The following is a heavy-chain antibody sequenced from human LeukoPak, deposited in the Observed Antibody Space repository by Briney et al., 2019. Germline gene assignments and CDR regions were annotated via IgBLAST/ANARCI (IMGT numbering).Heavy chain of an antibody. Sequence: GASVKVSCKASEYTFTGYYMHWVRQAPGQGLEWMGWINPNSGATDYAQNFQGRVTLTRDTSISTAYMELSRLRSDDTAVYYCARRGYDRVNWFDPWGQGTLVTVSS. D-gene: IGHD5-12*01. V-gene: IGHV1-2*02. CDR3: ARRGYDRVNWFDP. J-gene: IGHJ5*02. CDR1: EYTFTGYY. CDR2: INPNSGAT.